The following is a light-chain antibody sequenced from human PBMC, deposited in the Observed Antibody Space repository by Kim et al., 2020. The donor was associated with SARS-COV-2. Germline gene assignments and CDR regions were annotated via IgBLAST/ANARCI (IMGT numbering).Light chain of an antibody. J-gene: IGLJ2*01. Sequence: SVRLTCTLSSGHATHAIAWQQAQPRKGPGNVLRVTSDGNLIKGDGIPDRFSGARSGDERYLTISSLQSEDEADYYCLTWDTGIQIFGGGTQLTVL. CDR3: LTWDTGIQI. CDR1: SGHATHA. V-gene: IGLV4-69*01. CDR2: VTSDGNL.